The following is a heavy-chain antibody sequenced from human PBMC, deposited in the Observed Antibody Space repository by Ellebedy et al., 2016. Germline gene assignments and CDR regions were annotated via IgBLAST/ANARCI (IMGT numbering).Heavy chain of an antibody. CDR3: ASPITIFGNYYYYGMDV. CDR1: GGTFSSYA. V-gene: IGHV1-69*06. J-gene: IGHJ6*02. D-gene: IGHD3-3*01. Sequence: SVKVSXXASGGTFSSYAISWVRQAPGQGLEWMGGIIPIFGTANYAQKFQGRVTITADKSTSTAYMELSSLRSEDTAVYYCASPITIFGNYYYYGMDVWGQGTTVTVSS. CDR2: IIPIFGTA.